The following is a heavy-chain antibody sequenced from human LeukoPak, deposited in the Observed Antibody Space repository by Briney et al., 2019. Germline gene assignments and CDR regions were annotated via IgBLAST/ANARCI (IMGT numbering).Heavy chain of an antibody. Sequence: GGSLRLSCAASGFTFSSYEMNWVRQAPGKGLEWVSYISSSGSTIYYADSVKSRFTISRDNAKTSLYLQMNSLRAEDTAVYYCARVAGYSSGWLAFDYWGQGTLVTVSS. CDR3: ARVAGYSSGWLAFDY. CDR1: GFTFSSYE. V-gene: IGHV3-48*03. D-gene: IGHD6-19*01. CDR2: ISSSGSTI. J-gene: IGHJ4*02.